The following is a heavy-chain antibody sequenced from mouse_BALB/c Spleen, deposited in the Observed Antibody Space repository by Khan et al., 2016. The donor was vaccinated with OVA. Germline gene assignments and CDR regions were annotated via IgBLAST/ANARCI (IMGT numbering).Heavy chain of an antibody. CDR2: MWAGGST. D-gene: IGHD1-1*01. J-gene: IGHJ3*01. CDR3: ARPYYGSAWFAY. CDR1: GFSLTNSG. Sequence: VQLKQSGPGLVAPSQSLSIICTVSGFSLTNSGVHWVRQPPGQGLEWLGVMWAGGSTNYNSALMSRLSISIDNSKSQVFLKMNSLQTDDTAMYYCARPYYGSAWFAYWGQGTLVTVSA. V-gene: IGHV2-9*02.